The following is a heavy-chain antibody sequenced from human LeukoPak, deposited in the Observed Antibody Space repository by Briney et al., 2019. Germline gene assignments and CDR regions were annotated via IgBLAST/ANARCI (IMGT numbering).Heavy chain of an antibody. CDR3: THEFIDAFDI. Sequence: KSGGSLRLSCAVSGFTFNNAWMSWVRQAPGKGLEWVGRIKGKTAGGTTDYAAPVKGRFTFSRDDSKNTLYLQMNSLKTEDTAVYYCTHEFIDAFDIWGQGTMVTVSS. CDR2: IKGKTAGGTT. CDR1: GFTFNNAW. J-gene: IGHJ3*02. V-gene: IGHV3-15*01.